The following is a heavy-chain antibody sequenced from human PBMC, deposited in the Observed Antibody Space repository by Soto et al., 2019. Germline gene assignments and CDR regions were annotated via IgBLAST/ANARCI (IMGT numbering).Heavy chain of an antibody. D-gene: IGHD2-21*01. CDR2: IDQDGSER. J-gene: IGHJ4*02. V-gene: IGHV3-7*01. CDR3: VCGGNFFVY. CDR1: GFTFSTYW. Sequence: EVQLVESGGGLVQPGGSLRLSCAASGFTFSTYWMTWVRQPPEKGLEWVANIDQDGSERYYVDSVRGRFTISRDNTKNSLYLRMNSLRAEDTAVYYCVCGGNFFVYWGQGTLVTVSP.